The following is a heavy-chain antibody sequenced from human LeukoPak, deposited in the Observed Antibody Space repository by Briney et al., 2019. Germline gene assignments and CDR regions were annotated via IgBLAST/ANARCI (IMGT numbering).Heavy chain of an antibody. V-gene: IGHV3-30*01. Sequence: GSLRLSCAASGFTFSSYAMHWVRQAPGKGLEWVAVISYDGSNKYYADSVKGRFTISRDNSKNTLYRQMNSLRAEDTAVYYCARENYYDSSGEIDYWGQGTLVTVSS. D-gene: IGHD3-22*01. CDR3: ARENYYDSSGEIDY. CDR2: ISYDGSNK. CDR1: GFTFSSYA. J-gene: IGHJ4*02.